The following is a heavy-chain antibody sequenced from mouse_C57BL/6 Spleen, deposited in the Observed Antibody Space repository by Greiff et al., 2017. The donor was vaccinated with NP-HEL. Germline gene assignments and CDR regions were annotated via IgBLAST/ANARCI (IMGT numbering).Heavy chain of an antibody. D-gene: IGHD1-1*01. CDR3: AKDYYGMGYFDY. CDR2: ISYDGSN. V-gene: IGHV3-6*01. J-gene: IGHJ2*01. Sequence: EVQLQQSGPGLVKPSQSLSLTCSVTGYSITSGYYWNWIRQFPGNKLEWMGYISYDGSNNYNPSLKNRISITRDTSKNQFFLKLNSVTTEDTATYYCAKDYYGMGYFDYWGQGTTLTVSS. CDR1: GYSITSGYY.